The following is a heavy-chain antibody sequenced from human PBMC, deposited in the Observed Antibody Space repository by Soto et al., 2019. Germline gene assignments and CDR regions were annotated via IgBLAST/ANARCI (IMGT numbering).Heavy chain of an antibody. CDR2: ISGYNSNT. J-gene: IGHJ4*02. D-gene: IGHD1-26*01. Sequence: VQLVQSGGEVKQPGASVKVSCRASGYSFSNYGITWVRQAPGQGLEWMGWISGYNSNTNYVQKFEGRVRMTKDTTRSTAYLEVRSLSFDDTAVYYCGRERQWEPVPYWGQGTPVTVSS. V-gene: IGHV1-18*01. CDR3: GRERQWEPVPY. CDR1: GYSFSNYG.